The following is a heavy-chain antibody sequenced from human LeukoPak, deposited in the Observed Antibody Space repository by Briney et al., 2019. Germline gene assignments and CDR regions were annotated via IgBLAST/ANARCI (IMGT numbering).Heavy chain of an antibody. Sequence: ASVKVSCKASGYTFTSYYMHWVRQAPGQGLEWMGIINPSGGSTSYAQKFQGRVTMTRDASTSTVYMELSSLRSEDTAVYYCARVSGSHWFDPWGQGTLVTVSS. D-gene: IGHD3-22*01. CDR1: GYTFTSYY. CDR2: INPSGGST. J-gene: IGHJ5*02. CDR3: ARVSGSHWFDP. V-gene: IGHV1-46*01.